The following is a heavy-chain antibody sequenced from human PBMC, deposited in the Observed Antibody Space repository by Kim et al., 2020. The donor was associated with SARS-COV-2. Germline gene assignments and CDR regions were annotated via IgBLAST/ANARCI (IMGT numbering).Heavy chain of an antibody. V-gene: IGHV3-48*02. D-gene: IGHD3-9*01. Sequence: YYADSVKGRFTISRDNAKNSLYLQMNSLRDEDTAVYYCARCLRYFDCLDYWGQGTLVTVSS. CDR3: ARCLRYFDCLDY. J-gene: IGHJ4*02.